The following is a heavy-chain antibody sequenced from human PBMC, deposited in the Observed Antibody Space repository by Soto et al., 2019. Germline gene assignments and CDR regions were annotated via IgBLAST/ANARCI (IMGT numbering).Heavy chain of an antibody. CDR3: AKVFVTYYYYGMDV. J-gene: IGHJ6*02. V-gene: IGHV3-9*01. CDR2: ISWNSGSI. D-gene: IGHD4-4*01. Sequence: EVQLVESGGGLVQPGRSLRLSCAASGFTFDDYAMHWVRQAPGKGLEWVSGISWNSGSIGYVDSVKGRFTISRDNAKNSLYLQMNSLRAEDTALYYCAKVFVTYYYYGMDVWGQGTTVTVSS. CDR1: GFTFDDYA.